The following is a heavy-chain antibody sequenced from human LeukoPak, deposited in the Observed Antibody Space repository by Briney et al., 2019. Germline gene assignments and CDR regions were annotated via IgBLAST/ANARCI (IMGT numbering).Heavy chain of an antibody. J-gene: IGHJ4*02. Sequence: ASVKVSCKASGYTFTGYYMHWVRQAPGQGLEWMGRINPNSGGTNYAQKFQGRVTMTMDTSISTAYMELSRLRSDDTAVYYCARGGSGFYYGSGSSDYWGQGTLVTVSS. CDR2: INPNSGGT. CDR3: ARGGSGFYYGSGSSDY. CDR1: GYTFTGYY. D-gene: IGHD3-10*01. V-gene: IGHV1-2*06.